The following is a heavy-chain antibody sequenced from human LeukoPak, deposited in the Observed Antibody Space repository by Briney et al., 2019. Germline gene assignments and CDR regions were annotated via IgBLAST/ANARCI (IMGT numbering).Heavy chain of an antibody. CDR3: ARVLFGEFPFDY. Sequence: GGSLRLSCAASGFTFSSYSMNWVRQAPGKGLEWVANIKQDGSEKYYVDSVKGRFTISRDNAKNSLYLQMNSLRAEDTAVYYCARVLFGEFPFDYWGQGTLVTVSS. J-gene: IGHJ4*02. CDR2: IKQDGSEK. CDR1: GFTFSSYS. V-gene: IGHV3-7*01. D-gene: IGHD3-10*02.